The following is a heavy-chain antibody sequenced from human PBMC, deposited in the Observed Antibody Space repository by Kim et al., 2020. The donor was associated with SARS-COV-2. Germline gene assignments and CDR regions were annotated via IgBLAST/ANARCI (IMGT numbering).Heavy chain of an antibody. CDR3: AKAYSPDLWFGEFLNRGSHYYYYGMDV. V-gene: IGHV3-30*18. CDR1: GFTFSSYG. D-gene: IGHD3-10*01. Sequence: GGSLRLSCAASGFTFSSYGMHWVRQAPGKGLEWVAVISYDGSNKYYADSVKGRFTISRDNSKNTLYLQMNSLRAEDTAVYYCAKAYSPDLWFGEFLNRGSHYYYYGMDVWGQGTTVTVSS. J-gene: IGHJ6*02. CDR2: ISYDGSNK.